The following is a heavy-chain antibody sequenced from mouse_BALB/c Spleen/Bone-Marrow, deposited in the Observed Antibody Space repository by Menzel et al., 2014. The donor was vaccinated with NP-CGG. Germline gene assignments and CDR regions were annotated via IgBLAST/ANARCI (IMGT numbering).Heavy chain of an antibody. CDR3: ARGGDYGNAFAY. CDR2: IWAGGST. CDR1: GFSLTSSG. J-gene: IGHJ3*01. V-gene: IGHV2-9*02. D-gene: IGHD2-1*01. Sequence: QVHVKQSGPGLVAPSQSLSITCAVSGFSLTSSGVHWVRQPPGKGLEWLGIIWAGGSTDYNSALMSRLSISKDNSKSXVFLKMSSLQTDDTAIYYCARGGDYGNAFAYWGQGTLVTVSP.